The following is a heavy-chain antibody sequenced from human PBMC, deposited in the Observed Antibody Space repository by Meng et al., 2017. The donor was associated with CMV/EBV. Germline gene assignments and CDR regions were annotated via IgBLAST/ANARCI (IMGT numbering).Heavy chain of an antibody. CDR2: IYYSGST. Sequence: SETLSLTCTVSGGSISSYYWSWIRQPPGKGLEWIGYIYYSGSTNYNPSLKSRVTISVDTPKNQFSLKLSSVTAADTAVYYCARGIYFDYWGQGTLVTVSS. J-gene: IGHJ4*02. CDR1: GGSISSYY. V-gene: IGHV4-59*01. CDR3: ARGIYFDY.